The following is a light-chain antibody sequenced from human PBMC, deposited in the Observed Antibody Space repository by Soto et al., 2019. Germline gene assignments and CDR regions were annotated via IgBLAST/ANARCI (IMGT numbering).Light chain of an antibody. CDR3: LVYSGGVWV. J-gene: IGLJ3*02. CDR2: NTR. V-gene: IGLV7-43*01. CDR1: AGAVTTDFY. Sequence: QAVVTQEPSLTVSPGGTVTLTCASSAGAVTTDFYPNWLQQKPGQSPRALIYNTRSTHSWTPARFSGSLLGGKAALTLSGVQPEDEADYFCLVYSGGVWVFGGGTKVTVL.